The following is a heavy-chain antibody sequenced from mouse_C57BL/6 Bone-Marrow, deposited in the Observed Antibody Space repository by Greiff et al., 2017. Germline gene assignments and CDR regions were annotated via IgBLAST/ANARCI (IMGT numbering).Heavy chain of an antibody. CDR1: GFTFSDYG. J-gene: IGHJ3*01. CDR3: ARDLFAY. Sequence: EVKVVESGGGLVQPGGSLKLSCAASGFTFSDYGMAWVRQAPRKGPEWVAFISNLAYSIYYADTVTGRFTISRENAKNTLYLEMSSLRSEDTAMYYCARDLFAYWGQGTLVTVSA. V-gene: IGHV5-15*01. CDR2: ISNLAYSI.